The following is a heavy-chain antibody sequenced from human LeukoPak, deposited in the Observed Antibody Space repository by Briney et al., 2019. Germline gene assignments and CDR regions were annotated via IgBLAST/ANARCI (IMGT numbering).Heavy chain of an antibody. V-gene: IGHV4-59*13. CDR1: GGSISSYY. J-gene: IGHJ2*01. CDR2: IYCSGST. Sequence: SETLSLTCTVSGGSISSYYWSWIRQPPGKGLEWIGYIYCSGSTNYNPSLKSRVTISVDTSKNQFSLKLNSVTAADTAVYYCARASTVPRRYFDLWGRGTLVTVSS. D-gene: IGHD4-17*01. CDR3: ARASTVPRRYFDL.